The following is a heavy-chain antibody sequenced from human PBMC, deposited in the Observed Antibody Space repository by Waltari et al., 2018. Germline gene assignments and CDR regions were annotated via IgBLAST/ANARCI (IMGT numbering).Heavy chain of an antibody. J-gene: IGHJ4*02. CDR3: ARAGISWYFDY. V-gene: IGHV1-69*08. Sequence: QVQLVQSGAEVKKPGSSVKVSCKASGGAFSSNATSWVRQAPGQGLEWMGRIIPIFGTANYAQKFQGRVTITADKSPSTAYMELSSLRSEDTAVYYCARAGISWYFDYWGQGTLVTVSS. CDR1: GGAFSSNA. CDR2: IIPIFGTA. D-gene: IGHD6-13*01.